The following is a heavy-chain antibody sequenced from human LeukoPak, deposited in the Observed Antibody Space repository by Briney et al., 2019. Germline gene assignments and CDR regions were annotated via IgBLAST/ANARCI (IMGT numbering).Heavy chain of an antibody. CDR2: INWNGGST. Sequence: GGSLRLSCAASGFTFDDYGMSWVRQAPGKGLEWVSGVSAINWNGGSTGYADSVKGRFTISSDNAKNPLYLQMNSLRAEDTAFYFCARDRASSWYRGDYDYWGQGTLVTVSS. D-gene: IGHD6-13*01. V-gene: IGHV3-20*04. J-gene: IGHJ4*02. CDR1: GFTFDDYG. CDR3: ARDRASSWYRGDYDY.